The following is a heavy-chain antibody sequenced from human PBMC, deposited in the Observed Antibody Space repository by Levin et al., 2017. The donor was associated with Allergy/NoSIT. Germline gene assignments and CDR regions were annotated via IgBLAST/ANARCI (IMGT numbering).Heavy chain of an antibody. J-gene: IGHJ4*02. CDR3: ASSPTTRTTVY. CDR2: LHYSGST. D-gene: IGHD4-17*01. V-gene: IGHV4-39*01. Sequence: ASETLSLTCTVSGASVSSTSYYWGWIRQSPVRGLEWIGSLHYSGSTSYNPSLKSRITIAVDTSKNLFSLTLKSVTATDTAVYYCASSPTTRTTVYWGQGTQVTVSS. CDR1: GASVSSTSYY.